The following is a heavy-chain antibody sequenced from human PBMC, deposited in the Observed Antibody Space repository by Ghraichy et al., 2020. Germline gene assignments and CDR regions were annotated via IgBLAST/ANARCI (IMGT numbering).Heavy chain of an antibody. CDR2: ISGGNTAT. CDR1: GFTFNNFG. J-gene: IGHJ5*02. CDR3: AREGDSSGWFIVSVATWFDP. D-gene: IGHD6-19*01. V-gene: IGHV3-48*01. Sequence: GGSLRLSCAASGFTFNNFGMNWVRQAPGKGLEWVSYISGGNTATYYADSVKGRFTISRDNARKSLFLHMNSLRADDTGVYYCAREGDSSGWFIVSVATWFDPWGQGTPVIVSS.